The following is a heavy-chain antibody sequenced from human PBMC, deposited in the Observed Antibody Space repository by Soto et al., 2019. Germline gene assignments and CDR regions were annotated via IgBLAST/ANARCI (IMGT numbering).Heavy chain of an antibody. D-gene: IGHD2-15*01. CDR2: ICSGGSSK. J-gene: IGHJ4*02. CDR3: TKANRYCSGANCFTFDY. CDR1: GFTFSSYG. Sequence: PGGSLRLSCAASGFTFSSYGMHWVRQAPGKGLEWVSVICSGGSSKYYADSVKGRFTISRDNSKNTLSLQMNSLRAEDTAVYYCTKANRYCSGANCFTFDYWGLGTLVTVSS. V-gene: IGHV3-NL1*01.